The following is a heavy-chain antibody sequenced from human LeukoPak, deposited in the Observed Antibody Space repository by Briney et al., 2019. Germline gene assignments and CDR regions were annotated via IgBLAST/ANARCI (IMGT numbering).Heavy chain of an antibody. CDR3: AGGNFYDSRGHPYHFHY. D-gene: IGHD3-22*01. J-gene: IGHJ4*02. Sequence: SETLSLTRTVSGGSISSYYWSWIRQPPGKGLEWIGYTYYTENTNYNPSLKSRVTISVDTSKNQFSLNLTSVTAADTAVYYCAGGNFYDSRGHPYHFHYWGQGTLVTVPS. CDR2: TYYTENT. V-gene: IGHV4-59*01. CDR1: GGSISSYY.